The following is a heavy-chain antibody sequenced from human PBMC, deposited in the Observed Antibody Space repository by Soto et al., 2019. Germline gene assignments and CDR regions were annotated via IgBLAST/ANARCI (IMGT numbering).Heavy chain of an antibody. CDR3: ARGRRIAAARPRFDP. CDR1: GGSFSGYY. CDR2: INHSGST. V-gene: IGHV4-34*01. Sequence: PSETLSLTCAVYGGSFSGYYWSWIRQPPGKGLEWIGEINHSGSTNYNPSLKSRVTISVDTSKNQFSLKLSSVTAADTAVYYCARGRRIAAARPRFDPWGQGTLVTVSS. D-gene: IGHD6-13*01. J-gene: IGHJ5*02.